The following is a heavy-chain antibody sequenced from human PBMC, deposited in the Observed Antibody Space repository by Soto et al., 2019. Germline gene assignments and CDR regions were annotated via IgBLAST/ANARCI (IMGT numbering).Heavy chain of an antibody. J-gene: IGHJ6*02. CDR3: ARGYYYYYGMDV. CDR1: GGTFSSYA. CDR2: IIPIFGTA. V-gene: IGHV1-69*13. Sequence: ASVKVSCKASGGTFSSYAISWVRQAPGQGLEWMGGIIPIFGTANYAQKFQGRVTITADESTSTAYMELSSLRSEDTAVYYCARGYYYYYGMDVCGQRTTVTVSS.